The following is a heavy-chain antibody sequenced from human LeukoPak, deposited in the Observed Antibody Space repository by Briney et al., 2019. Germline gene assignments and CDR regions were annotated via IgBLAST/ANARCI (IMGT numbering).Heavy chain of an antibody. D-gene: IGHD3-22*01. V-gene: IGHV1-3*01. CDR2: INAGNGNT. Sequence: ASVKVSCKASGYTFTSYAMHWVRQAPGQRLEWMGWINAGNGNTKHSQKFQGRVTITRDTSASTAYMELSSLRSEDTAVYYCARGRYYDRSGLGLGYWGQGTLVTVSS. J-gene: IGHJ4*02. CDR1: GYTFTSYA. CDR3: ARGRYYDRSGLGLGY.